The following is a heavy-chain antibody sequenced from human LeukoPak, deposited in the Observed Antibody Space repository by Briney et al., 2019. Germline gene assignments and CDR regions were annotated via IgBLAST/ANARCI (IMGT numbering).Heavy chain of an antibody. CDR1: GFTFSSHA. V-gene: IGHV3-23*01. CDR2: MSGSGGST. Sequence: GGSLRLSYAGSGFTFSSHAMSWVRQAPGKGLEWDSAMSGSGGSTYYADSVKGRFTISRDNAKNSLYLQMDSLRAEDTAVYYCARNLLGWELHYFDYWGQGTLVTVSS. J-gene: IGHJ4*02. D-gene: IGHD1-26*01. CDR3: ARNLLGWELHYFDY.